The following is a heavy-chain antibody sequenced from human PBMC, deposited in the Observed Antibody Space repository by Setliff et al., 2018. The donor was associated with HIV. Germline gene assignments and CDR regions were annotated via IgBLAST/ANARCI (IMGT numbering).Heavy chain of an antibody. D-gene: IGHD2-15*01. CDR1: GYTFNTYG. CDR2: ISTSNGNT. V-gene: IGHV1-18*01. Sequence: GASVKVSCKTSGYTFNTYGLSWVRQAPGQGLEWMGWISTSNGNTKYAQMCQGRVTMTTDTSTSTAYMELRSLRPDDTAVYYCARDIGYCSGDKCPGFDYWGQGTLVTVSS. J-gene: IGHJ4*02. CDR3: ARDIGYCSGDKCPGFDY.